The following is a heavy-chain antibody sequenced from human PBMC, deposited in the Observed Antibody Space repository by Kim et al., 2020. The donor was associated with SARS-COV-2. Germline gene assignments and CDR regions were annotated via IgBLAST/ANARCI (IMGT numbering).Heavy chain of an antibody. CDR3: ARDPVYDSSGYDGYYFDY. V-gene: IGHV4-39*07. CDR2: IYYSGST. CDR1: GGSISSSSYY. Sequence: SETLSLTCTVSGGSISSSSYYWGWIRQPPGKGLEWIGSIYYSGSTYYNPSLKSRVTISVDTSKNQFSLKLSSVTAADTAVYYCARDPVYDSSGYDGYYFDYWGQGTLVTVSS. J-gene: IGHJ4*02. D-gene: IGHD3-22*01.